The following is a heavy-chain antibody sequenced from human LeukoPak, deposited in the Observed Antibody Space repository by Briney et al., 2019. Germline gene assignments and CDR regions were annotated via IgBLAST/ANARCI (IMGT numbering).Heavy chain of an antibody. CDR1: GGSISSYY. D-gene: IGHD2-2*01. CDR3: ARRIVVVPGGWFDP. CDR2: IYYSGST. V-gene: IGHV4-59*01. J-gene: IGHJ5*02. Sequence: TSETLSLTCTVSGGSISSYYWSWLRQPPGKGLEWIGYIYYSGSTNYNPSLKSRVTISVDTSKNQFSLKLSSVTAADTAVYYWARRIVVVPGGWFDPWGQGTLVTVSS.